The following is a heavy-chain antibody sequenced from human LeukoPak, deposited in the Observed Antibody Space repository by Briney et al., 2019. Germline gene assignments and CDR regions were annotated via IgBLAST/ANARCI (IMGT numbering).Heavy chain of an antibody. J-gene: IGHJ4*02. V-gene: IGHV3-23*01. CDR2: VSSGGDRT. CDR3: ASGGGYCSTTSCYVLYY. Sequence: GGSLRLSCAASGFTFSSYDTSWVRQAPGKGLQWVSAVSSGGDRTYYADSVKGRFSISRDNSKNILYLQMNSLSADDTAVYYCASGGGYCSTTSCYVLYYWGQGALVTVSS. D-gene: IGHD2-2*01. CDR1: GFTFSSYD.